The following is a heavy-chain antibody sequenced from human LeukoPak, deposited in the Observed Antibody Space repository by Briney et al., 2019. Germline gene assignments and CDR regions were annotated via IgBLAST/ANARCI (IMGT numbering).Heavy chain of an antibody. Sequence: SQTLSPTCAISGDSVSTNSAAWNWIRQSPSRGLEWLSRTYYRSKWYNHYAVSVKSRITIDPDTSKNQFSLHLNSVTPEDTAVYYCARGLLDGFDIWGQGTMVTVSS. D-gene: IGHD2-21*02. CDR2: TYYRSKWYN. CDR3: ARGLLDGFDI. CDR1: GDSVSTNSAA. J-gene: IGHJ3*02. V-gene: IGHV6-1*01.